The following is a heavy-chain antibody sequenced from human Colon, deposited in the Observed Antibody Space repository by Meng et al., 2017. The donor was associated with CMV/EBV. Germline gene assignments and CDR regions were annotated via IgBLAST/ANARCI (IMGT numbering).Heavy chain of an antibody. CDR2: ISHTGRT. Sequence: SETLSLTCTVSGGSISDFYWSWIRQPPGKGLEWIGYISHTGRTNYNPSLKTEVTISVDTSKNQFSLTLNSVTAADTAVYYCARIDEGSYFIPEYWGQGTLVTVSS. V-gene: IGHV4-59*01. J-gene: IGHJ4*02. CDR3: ARIDEGSYFIPEY. CDR1: GGSISDFY. D-gene: IGHD1-26*01.